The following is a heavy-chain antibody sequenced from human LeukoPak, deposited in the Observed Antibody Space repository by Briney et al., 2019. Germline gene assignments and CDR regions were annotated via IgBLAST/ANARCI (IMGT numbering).Heavy chain of an antibody. CDR3: SRVGAYYYYYMDV. D-gene: IGHD1-26*01. V-gene: IGHV5-51*01. CDR2: IYPGDSDT. J-gene: IGHJ6*03. CDR1: GYSFTSYW. Sequence: GESLKISCKGSGYSFTSYWIGWVRQVPGKGLEWMGIIYPGDSDTRYSPSFQGQVTISADKSISTVYLQWSSLKASDTAMYYCSRVGAYYYYYMDVWGKGTTVTVSS.